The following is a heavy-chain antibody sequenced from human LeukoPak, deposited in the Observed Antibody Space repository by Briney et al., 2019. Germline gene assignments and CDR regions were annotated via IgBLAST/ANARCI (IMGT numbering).Heavy chain of an antibody. D-gene: IGHD2-2*01. J-gene: IGHJ5*02. Sequence: SCKASGRTFSSYAMHWVRQAPGKGLEGVAVISYDGSNKYYADSVRGRFTNSRDNSNNTLYLQMNSLRAEDTAGYYCAKNVGYCSSASCPYNWFDPWGQGTLVTVSS. CDR1: GRTFSSYA. CDR2: ISYDGSNK. V-gene: IGHV3-30-3*02. CDR3: AKNVGYCSSASCPYNWFDP.